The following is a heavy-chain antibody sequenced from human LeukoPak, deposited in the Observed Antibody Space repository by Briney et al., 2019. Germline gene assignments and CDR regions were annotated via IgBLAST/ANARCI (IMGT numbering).Heavy chain of an antibody. V-gene: IGHV4-59*01. CDR2: IYYSGST. CDR1: GGSISSYY. CDR3: ARDRSGDDAFDI. J-gene: IGHJ3*02. Sequence: SGTLSLTCTVSGGSISSYYWSWIRQPPGKGLEWIGYIYYSGSTNYNPSLKSRVTISVDTSKNQFSLKLSSVTAADTAVYYCARDRSGDDAFDIWGQGTMVTVSS. D-gene: IGHD1-26*01.